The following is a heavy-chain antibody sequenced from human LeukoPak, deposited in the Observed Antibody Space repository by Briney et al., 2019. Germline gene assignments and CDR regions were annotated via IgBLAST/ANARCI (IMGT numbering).Heavy chain of an antibody. V-gene: IGHV4-34*01. CDR2: INHSGST. Sequence: SETLSLTCAVYGGTFSGYYWSWIRQPPGKGLEWIGEINHSGSTKYNPSLKSRVTISVDTSKNQFSLKLSSVTAADTAVYYCARGSMIVESDDTHDHTLGPPAYYFDYWGQGTLVTVSS. D-gene: IGHD3-22*01. J-gene: IGHJ4*02. CDR1: GGTFSGYY. CDR3: ARGSMIVESDDTHDHTLGPPAYYFDY.